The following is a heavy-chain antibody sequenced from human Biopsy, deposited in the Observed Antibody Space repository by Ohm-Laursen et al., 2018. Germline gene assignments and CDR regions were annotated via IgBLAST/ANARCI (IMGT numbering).Heavy chain of an antibody. CDR2: ISSSNTI. CDR3: ARWDY. Sequence: SLRLSCAASGFTFSNYEMNWVRQAPGKGLEWVSYISSSNTIYYADPVKGRFTISRDNAKNSLYLQMNSLRVEDTAVYYCARWDYWGQGTLVTVSP. V-gene: IGHV3-48*03. J-gene: IGHJ4*02. CDR1: GFTFSNYE.